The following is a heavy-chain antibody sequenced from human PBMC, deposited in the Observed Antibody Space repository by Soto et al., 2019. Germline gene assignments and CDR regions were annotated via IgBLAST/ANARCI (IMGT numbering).Heavy chain of an antibody. CDR2: IKQDGSEK. CDR1: GFTFSSYW. D-gene: IGHD1-20*01. CDR3: ARAFGSPLTGTTGAFDI. Sequence: GGSLRLSCAASGFTFSSYWMSWVRQAPGKGLEWVSNIKQDGSEKYYVDAVKGRFTISRDNAKNSPYLQMNSLRAEDKAVYYCARAFGSPLTGTTGAFDIWGQGTMVTVSS. V-gene: IGHV3-7*01. J-gene: IGHJ3*02.